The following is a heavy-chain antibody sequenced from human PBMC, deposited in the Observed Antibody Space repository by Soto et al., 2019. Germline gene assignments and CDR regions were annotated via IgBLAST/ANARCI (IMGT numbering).Heavy chain of an antibody. CDR2: IYHSGST. Sequence: SETLSLTCAVSGGSISSGGYSWSWIRQPPGKGLEWIGYIYHSGSTYYNPSLKSRVTISVDTSKNQFSLKLSSVTAADTAVYYCARDIEPPGLFFDYWGQGTLVTVSS. J-gene: IGHJ4*02. CDR1: GGSISSGGYS. V-gene: IGHV4-30-2*01. CDR3: ARDIEPPGLFFDY. D-gene: IGHD6-13*01.